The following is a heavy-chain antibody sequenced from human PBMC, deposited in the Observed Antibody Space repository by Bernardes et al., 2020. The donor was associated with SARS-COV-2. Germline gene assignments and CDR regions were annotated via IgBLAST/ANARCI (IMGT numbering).Heavy chain of an antibody. Sequence: ASVKVSCKASGYTFTGYYMHWVRQAPGQGLEWMGWITPNSGGTTYAQKFQGRVTMTRDTSISTAYMELSRLRSDDTAVYYCAIPPTNYDRYGMDVWGQGNTVTVSS. CDR2: ITPNSGGT. V-gene: IGHV1-2*02. J-gene: IGHJ6*02. D-gene: IGHD3-22*01. CDR1: GYTFTGYY. CDR3: AIPPTNYDRYGMDV.